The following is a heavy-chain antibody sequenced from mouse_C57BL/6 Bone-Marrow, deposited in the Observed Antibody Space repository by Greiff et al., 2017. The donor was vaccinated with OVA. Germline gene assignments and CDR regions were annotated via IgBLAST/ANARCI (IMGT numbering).Heavy chain of an antibody. Sequence: QVQLKESGPGLVQPSQSLSITCTVSGFSLTSYGVHWVRQSPGKGLEWLGVIWSGGSTDYNAAFISRLSISKDNSKSQVFFKMNSLQADDTAIYYCASRRSYWGQGTLVTVSA. V-gene: IGHV2-2*01. J-gene: IGHJ3*01. CDR2: IWSGGST. CDR3: ASRRSY. CDR1: GFSLTSYG.